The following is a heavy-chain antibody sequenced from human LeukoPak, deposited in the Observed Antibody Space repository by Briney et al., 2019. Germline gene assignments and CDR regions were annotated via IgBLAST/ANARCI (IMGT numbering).Heavy chain of an antibody. CDR2: IYPGDSDT. Sequence: PGESLKISCKGSGYSFTSYWIGWVRQMPGKGLEWMGIIYPGDSDTRYSPSFQGQVTISADKSISTAYLQWSSLKASDTAMYYCAAFRDCSSTSCHSMNWFDPWGQGTLVTVSS. V-gene: IGHV5-51*01. CDR3: AAFRDCSSTSCHSMNWFDP. CDR1: GYSFTSYW. D-gene: IGHD2-2*02. J-gene: IGHJ5*02.